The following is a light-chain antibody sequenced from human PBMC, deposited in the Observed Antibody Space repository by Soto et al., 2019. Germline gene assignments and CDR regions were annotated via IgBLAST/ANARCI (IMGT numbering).Light chain of an antibody. V-gene: IGLV2-11*01. CDR2: DVS. Sequence: QSALTQPRSVSGSPGQSVTISCTGTSSDVGVYNYVSWYQQYPGKAPKIMIYDVSKRPSGVPDRFSGSKSDNTASLTISGLQAEDEADYYCCSYAGTYTLWVFGGGTKLTVL. CDR1: SSDVGVYNY. CDR3: CSYAGTYTLWV. J-gene: IGLJ3*02.